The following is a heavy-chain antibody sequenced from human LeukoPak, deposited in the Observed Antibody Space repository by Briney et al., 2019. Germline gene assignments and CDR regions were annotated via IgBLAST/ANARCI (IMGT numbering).Heavy chain of an antibody. Sequence: PSETLSLTCAVSGGSITRDYWSWIRQPPGKGLEWIGYIYYSGSSIYNPSLKSRVSISVDTSKNQFSLKVNSVTAADTAVYYCAREGGDSAFDYWGQGTLVTVSS. D-gene: IGHD2-21*02. J-gene: IGHJ4*02. CDR1: GGSITRDY. CDR3: AREGGDSAFDY. V-gene: IGHV4-59*01. CDR2: IYYSGSS.